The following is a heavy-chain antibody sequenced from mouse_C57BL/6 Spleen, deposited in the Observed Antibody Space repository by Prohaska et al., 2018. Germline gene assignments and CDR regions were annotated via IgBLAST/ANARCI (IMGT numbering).Heavy chain of an antibody. CDR1: GFTFSDYY. CDR3: ARAVARYWYFDV. Sequence: EVKLVESEGGLVQPGSSMKLSCTASGFTFSDYYMAWVRQVPEKALEWVANINYYGSSTYYLDSLKSRFIISRDNAKNILYLQMSSLKSEDTATYYCARAVARYWYFDVWGTGTTVTVSS. J-gene: IGHJ1*03. CDR2: INYYGSST. D-gene: IGHD1-1*01. V-gene: IGHV5-16*01.